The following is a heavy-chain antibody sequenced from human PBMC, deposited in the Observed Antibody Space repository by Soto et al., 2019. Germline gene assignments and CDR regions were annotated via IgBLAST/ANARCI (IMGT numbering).Heavy chain of an antibody. CDR1: GYPISSGCY. CDR3: ARNSYYDFWCCYQKRFEF. Sequence: AETLSLTCAVSGYPISSGCYWGWIRPSPGKGLEWIGSLYHSGSTYYNPSLKSRVTISVDSSKNQFSLRLPSVTAADTAVYYFARNSYYDFWCCYQKRFEFWGQGTGVTVSA. D-gene: IGHD3-3*01. CDR2: LYHSGST. J-gene: IGHJ4*02. V-gene: IGHV4-38-2*01.